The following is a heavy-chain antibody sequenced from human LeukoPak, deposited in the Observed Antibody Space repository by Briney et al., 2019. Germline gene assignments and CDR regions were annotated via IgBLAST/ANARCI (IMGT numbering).Heavy chain of an antibody. CDR3: ARDQEGFDY. CDR2: IGGSGTST. Sequence: GGSLRLSCAASGFIFSSYATSWVRQAPGKGLEWVSVIGGSGTSTYYADSVKGRFTISRDNSKNMLYLQMNSLRVEDTAVYYCARDQEGFDYWGQGTLVTVSS. J-gene: IGHJ4*02. CDR1: GFIFSSYA. V-gene: IGHV3-23*01.